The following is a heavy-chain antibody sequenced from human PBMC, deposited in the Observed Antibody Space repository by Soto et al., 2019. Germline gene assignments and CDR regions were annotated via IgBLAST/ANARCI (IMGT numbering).Heavy chain of an antibody. Sequence: VQLVESGGGLVQTGGSLRLSCAASGFSFSSYWMHWVRQAPGEGLVWVSRINGDGTSTNYADSVKGRFTISRDNAQNTLYLQMNSLRAEDTAVYSYARGLYRDYGQDYWGQGTLVTVSS. J-gene: IGHJ4*02. V-gene: IGHV3-74*01. CDR1: GFSFSSYW. CDR3: ARGLYRDYGQDY. D-gene: IGHD4-17*01. CDR2: INGDGTST.